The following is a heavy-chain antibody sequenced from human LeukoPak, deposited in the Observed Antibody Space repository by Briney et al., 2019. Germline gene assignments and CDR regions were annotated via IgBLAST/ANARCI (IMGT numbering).Heavy chain of an antibody. CDR2: IYSSGRT. J-gene: IGHJ4*02. V-gene: IGHV4-61*02. CDR1: GDSISSGSYY. D-gene: IGHD5-12*01. CDR3: ARGPSGYHNT. Sequence: SQTLSLTCTVSGDSISSGSYYWSWIRQPAGEGLEWIGRIYSSGRTHYSPSLKSRVAISVDTSKNRFSLRLSSVTAADTAVYYCARGPSGYHNTGGQGTLVTVSS.